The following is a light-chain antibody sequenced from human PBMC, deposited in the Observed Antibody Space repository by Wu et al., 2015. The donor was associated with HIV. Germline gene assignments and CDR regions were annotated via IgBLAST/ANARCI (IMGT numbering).Light chain of an antibody. CDR2: AAS. CDR3: LQDYNYLWT. Sequence: IQMTQSPSSLSASVGDRVTITCRASQSISSYLNWYQQKPGKAPKLLIFAASTLQSGVPSRFSGSGSGTDFTLTISSLQPEDFATYYCLQDYNYLWTFGQGTKVEI. V-gene: IGKV1-6*01. CDR1: QSISSY. J-gene: IGKJ1*01.